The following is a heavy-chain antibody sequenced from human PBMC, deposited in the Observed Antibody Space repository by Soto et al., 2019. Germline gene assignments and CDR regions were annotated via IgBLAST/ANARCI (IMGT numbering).Heavy chain of an antibody. J-gene: IGHJ4*02. CDR2: SRNKANSYTT. Sequence: EVQLVESGGDLVQPGGPLRLSCAASGFTFSDHYMDWVRQAPGKGLEWVGRSRNKANSYTTEYAASVKGRFTISRDESNDSLFLQMNSLKTEETAMYYCARVRYSSGSGGDIDYWGQGTLVTVSS. V-gene: IGHV3-72*01. CDR1: GFTFSDHY. CDR3: ARVRYSSGSGGDIDY. D-gene: IGHD6-19*01.